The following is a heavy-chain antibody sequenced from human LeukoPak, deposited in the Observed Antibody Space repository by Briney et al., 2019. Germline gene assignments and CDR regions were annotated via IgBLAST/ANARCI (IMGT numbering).Heavy chain of an antibody. V-gene: IGHV3-48*01. Sequence: GGSLRLSCEASGFNFTTYSVKWVRQAPGRGLEWVSYTSSTTGSKFYADSVKGRFTISRDSAKNSVFLQMNSLRVEDTAIYYCARDRLGSLEHWGQGTLVTVSS. D-gene: IGHD1-26*01. CDR1: GFNFTTYS. J-gene: IGHJ1*01. CDR3: ARDRLGSLEH. CDR2: TSSTTGSK.